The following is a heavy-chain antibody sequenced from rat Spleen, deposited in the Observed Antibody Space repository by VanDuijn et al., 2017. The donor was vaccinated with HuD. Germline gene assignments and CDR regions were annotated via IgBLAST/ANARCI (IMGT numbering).Heavy chain of an antibody. Sequence: EVQLVESGGGLVQPGRSLKLSCAASGFTFSDYYMAWVRQAPTKGLEWVATISSDGRRNYYRDSVKGRFTISRANAKSTLNLQMDSLRSEDTATYYCARHGYDGSYYYWDYWGQGVMVTVSS. CDR2: ISSDGRRN. J-gene: IGHJ2*01. V-gene: IGHV5-29*01. CDR1: GFTFSDYY. D-gene: IGHD1-12*02. CDR3: ARHGYDGSYYYWDY.